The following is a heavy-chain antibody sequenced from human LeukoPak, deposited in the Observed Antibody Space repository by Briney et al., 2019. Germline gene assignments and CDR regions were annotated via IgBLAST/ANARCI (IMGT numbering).Heavy chain of an antibody. CDR1: GFTFSSYS. J-gene: IGHJ6*03. V-gene: IGHV3-21*01. D-gene: IGHD2-2*02. CDR2: ISISSSYI. Sequence: GGSLRLSCAASGFTFSSYSMNWVRQAPGKGLEWVSSISISSSYIYSADSVKGRFTISRDNANDSLYLQMNSLRAEDTAVYYCATVELGYCSSISCFTYYYMDVWGKGTTVTVSS. CDR3: ATVELGYCSSISCFTYYYMDV.